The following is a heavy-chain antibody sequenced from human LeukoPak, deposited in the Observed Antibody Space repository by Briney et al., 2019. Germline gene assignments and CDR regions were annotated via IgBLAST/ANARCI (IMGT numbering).Heavy chain of an antibody. V-gene: IGHV1-69*04. D-gene: IGHD5-18*01. CDR1: GGTFNNYA. CDR3: ARDQGDNSYGYYAIWYAFDV. CDR2: VVPILGIA. J-gene: IGHJ3*01. Sequence: SVKVSCKASGGTFNNYAISWVRQAPGQGLEWMGRVVPILGIANYAQEFQGRLIITADKATSSAYMELSSLRSEDTAVYYCARDQGDNSYGYYAIWYAFDVWGQGSMVTVSS.